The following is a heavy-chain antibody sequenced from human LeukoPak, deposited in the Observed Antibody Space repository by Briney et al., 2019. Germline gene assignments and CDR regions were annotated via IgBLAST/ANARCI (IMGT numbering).Heavy chain of an antibody. D-gene: IGHD1-26*01. J-gene: IGHJ3*02. CDR3: ASRIVGATNLAFDI. V-gene: IGHV4-34*01. CDR1: GGSFSDYY. CDR2: INHSGST. Sequence: SETLSLTCAVYGGSFSDYYWSWIRQPPGKGLEWIGEINHSGSTNYNPSLKSRVTISVDTSKNQFSLKLSSVTAADTAVYYCASRIVGATNLAFDIWGQGTMVTVSS.